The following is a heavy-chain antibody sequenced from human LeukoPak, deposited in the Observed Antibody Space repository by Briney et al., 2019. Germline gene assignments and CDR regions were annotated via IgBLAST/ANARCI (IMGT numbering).Heavy chain of an antibody. CDR2: ISYDGSNK. Sequence: PGGSLRLSCAASGFTFGSYGMHWVRQAPGKGLEWVAVISYDGSNKYYADSVKGRFTISRDNSKNTLYLQMNSLRAEDTAVYYCAKDHYDILTGYYGGSVSWGQGTLVTVSS. J-gene: IGHJ5*02. D-gene: IGHD3-9*01. V-gene: IGHV3-30*18. CDR3: AKDHYDILTGYYGGSVS. CDR1: GFTFGSYG.